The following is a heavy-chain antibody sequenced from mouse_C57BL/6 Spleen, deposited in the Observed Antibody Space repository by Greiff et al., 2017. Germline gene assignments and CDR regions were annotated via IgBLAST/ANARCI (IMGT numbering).Heavy chain of an antibody. CDR2: IHPSDSDT. CDR1: GYTFTSYW. V-gene: IGHV1-74*01. J-gene: IGHJ4*01. CDR3: AIEGYYGYLYAMDY. D-gene: IGHD2-2*01. Sequence: QVQLQQPGAELVKPGASVKVSCKASGYTFTSYWMHWVKQRPGQGLEWIGRIHPSDSDTNYNQKFKGKATLTVEKSSSTAYMQLSSLTSEDSAVYYCAIEGYYGYLYAMDYWGQGTSVTVSS.